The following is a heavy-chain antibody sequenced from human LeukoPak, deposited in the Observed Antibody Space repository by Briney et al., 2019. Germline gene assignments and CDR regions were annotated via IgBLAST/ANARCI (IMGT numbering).Heavy chain of an antibody. CDR1: GDDFTTDW. V-gene: IGHV5-51*01. Sequence: GESLKISCSTSGDDFTTDWIGWLRQLSGKGLVWMAIIHPADSTIHYSPSSQGQVIISADKSISTVYLQWSSLKASDTAMYYCARRGYYTSGTSDYWGQGTLVSVSS. CDR2: IHPADSTI. J-gene: IGHJ4*02. D-gene: IGHD3-3*01. CDR3: ARRGYYTSGTSDY.